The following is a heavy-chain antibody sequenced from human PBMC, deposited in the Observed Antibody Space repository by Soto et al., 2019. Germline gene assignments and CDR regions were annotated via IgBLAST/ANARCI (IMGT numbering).Heavy chain of an antibody. Sequence: SETLSLTCSVSGRSISKINSYWGWIRQTPGEGLELIGTIHHTGSTYYNPSLKSRVIISLDTSKNQFSLKLSSVTAADTALYYCARPEGGYGSAHSWFHXWGQGTRLTVSX. CDR3: ARPEGGYGSAHSWFHX. CDR1: GRSISKINSY. V-gene: IGHV4-39*01. D-gene: IGHD5-12*01. CDR2: IHHTGST. J-gene: IGHJ5*02.